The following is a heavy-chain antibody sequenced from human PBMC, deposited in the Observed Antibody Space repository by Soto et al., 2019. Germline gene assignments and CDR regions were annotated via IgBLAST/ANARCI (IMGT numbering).Heavy chain of an antibody. J-gene: IGHJ6*02. Sequence: QVQLVESGGGLVKPGGSLRLSCAASGFTFSDYYVTWIRQAPGKGLEWVSYISTSGSTIYYADSVKGRFTISRDNAKNSLYLQMNSLRAEDTAVYYCAREPVYTPMVTYYYYYGMDVWGQGTTVTVSS. D-gene: IGHD5-18*01. CDR3: AREPVYTPMVTYYYYYGMDV. CDR1: GFTFSDYY. V-gene: IGHV3-11*01. CDR2: ISTSGSTI.